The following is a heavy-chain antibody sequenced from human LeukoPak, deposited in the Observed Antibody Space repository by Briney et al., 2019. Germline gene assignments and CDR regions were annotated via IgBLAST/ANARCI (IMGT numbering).Heavy chain of an antibody. Sequence: PSETLSLTCTVSGGSIISSSYYWGWIRQPPGKGLEWIGSISYSGSTYYNPSLKSRVTISVDTSKNQFSLKLSSVTAADTAVYYCARLPGSSSSTWFDPWGRGTLVTVSS. V-gene: IGHV4-39*01. D-gene: IGHD6-6*01. CDR1: GGSIISSSYY. CDR2: ISYSGST. J-gene: IGHJ5*02. CDR3: ARLPGSSSSTWFDP.